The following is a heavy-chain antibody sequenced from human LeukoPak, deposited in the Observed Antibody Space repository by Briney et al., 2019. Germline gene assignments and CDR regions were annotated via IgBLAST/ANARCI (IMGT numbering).Heavy chain of an antibody. CDR3: ARDYYDFWSGYYPPGNWFDP. CDR2: IIPIFGTA. CDR1: GGTLSSYA. Sequence: SVKVSCKASGGTLSSYAISWVRQAPGQGLEWMGRIIPIFGTANYAQKFQGRVTITTDESTSTAYMELSSLRSEDTAVYYCARDYYDFWSGYYPPGNWFDPWGQGTLVTVSS. V-gene: IGHV1-69*05. D-gene: IGHD3-3*01. J-gene: IGHJ5*02.